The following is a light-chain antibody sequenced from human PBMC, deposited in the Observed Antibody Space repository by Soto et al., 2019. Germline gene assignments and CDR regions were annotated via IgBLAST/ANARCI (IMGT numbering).Light chain of an antibody. CDR3: QQFGSATLIT. CDR2: GAP. Sequence: ESVWTQARGTLSLAPGEAATLSCRASQRVSNSYLAWSQQKPGQPPRLHIYGAPSRATGIPDRFSGSGSGTVCPRTWGQLEREELAGYFRQQFGSATLITCGQGTRLEIK. J-gene: IGKJ5*01. V-gene: IGKV3-20*01. CDR1: QRVSNSY.